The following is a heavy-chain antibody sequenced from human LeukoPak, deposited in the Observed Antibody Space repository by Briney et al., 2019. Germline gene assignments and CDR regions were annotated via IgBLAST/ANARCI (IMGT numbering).Heavy chain of an antibody. CDR1: GGTFSSYA. Sequence: SVKVSCKASGGTFSSYAISWVRQAPGQGLEWMGGIIPIFGTANYAQKFQGRVTITADKPTSTAYMELSSLRSEDTAVYYCARVLGAGSYYWFDPWGQGTLVTVSS. V-gene: IGHV1-69*06. J-gene: IGHJ5*02. D-gene: IGHD3-10*01. CDR3: ARVLGAGSYYWFDP. CDR2: IIPIFGTA.